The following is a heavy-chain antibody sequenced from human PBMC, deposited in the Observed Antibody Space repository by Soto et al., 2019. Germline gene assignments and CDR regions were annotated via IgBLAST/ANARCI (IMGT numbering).Heavy chain of an antibody. CDR3: TTKDY. CDR2: SRDKATSYAT. CDR1: GYTLSGSS. Sequence: EVQLVESGGGLVQPGGSLKLSCAASGYTLSGSSIHWVRQASGKGLEWVGRSRDKATSYATSYAASVNGRFTISRDASKTTASLQMNSLKTEGGAVYYCTTKDYWCGGTLVTLSS. J-gene: IGHJ4*02. V-gene: IGHV3-73*02.